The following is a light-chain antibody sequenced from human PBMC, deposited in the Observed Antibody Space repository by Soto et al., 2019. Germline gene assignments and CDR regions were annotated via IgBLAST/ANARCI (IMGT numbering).Light chain of an antibody. J-gene: IGKJ5*01. V-gene: IGKV3-20*01. CDR2: GAS. CDR1: QSVSSSY. CDR3: QQYGSSPPIT. Sequence: EIVLTQSPATLSLSPGERATLSCRASQSVSSSYLAWYQQKPGQAPRLLIYGASSRATGIPDRFSGSRSGTDFTLTISRLEPEDFAVYYCQQYGSSPPITFGQGTRLEIK.